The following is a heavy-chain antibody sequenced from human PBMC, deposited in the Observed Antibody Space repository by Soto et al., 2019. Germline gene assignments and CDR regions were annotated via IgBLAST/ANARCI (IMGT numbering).Heavy chain of an antibody. V-gene: IGHV3-15*01. Sequence: GGSLRLSCAASGFTFSNAWMSWVRQAPGKGLEWVGRIKSKTDGGTTDYAAPVKGRFTISRDDSKNTLYLQMNSLKTEDTAVYYCTTDFPHCSSTSCQIKKIDYWGQGTLVTVSS. D-gene: IGHD2-2*01. CDR2: IKSKTDGGTT. CDR1: GFTFSNAW. CDR3: TTDFPHCSSTSCQIKKIDY. J-gene: IGHJ4*02.